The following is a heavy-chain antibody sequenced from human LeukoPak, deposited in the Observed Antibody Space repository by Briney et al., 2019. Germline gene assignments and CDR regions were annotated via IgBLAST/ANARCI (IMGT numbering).Heavy chain of an antibody. CDR2: INPSGGST. CDR1: GYTFTSYY. D-gene: IGHD2-15*01. V-gene: IGHV1-46*01. J-gene: IGHJ5*02. Sequence: ASVKVSCKASGYTFTSYYMHWVRQAPGQGLEWMGIINPSGGSTSYAQKFQGRVTMTGDTSTSTVYMELSSLRSEDTAVYYCARDKIPGRTVAATVGWFDPWGQGTLVTVSS. CDR3: ARDKIPGRTVAATVGWFDP.